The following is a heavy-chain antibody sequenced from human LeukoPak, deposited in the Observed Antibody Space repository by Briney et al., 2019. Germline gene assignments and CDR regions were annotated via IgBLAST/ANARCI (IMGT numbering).Heavy chain of an antibody. CDR3: AKVNRYDSGCNY. CDR2: ISKSGDRT. J-gene: IGHJ4*02. CDR1: GFIFSNYA. D-gene: IGHD3-22*01. Sequence: GGSPRLSCAASGFIFSNYAMSWVRQAPGKGLEWVSGISKSGDRTFYADSVKGRFTISRDNSKNTLYLQMNSLRAEDTALYYCAKVNRYDSGCNYWGQGTLVTVSS. V-gene: IGHV3-23*01.